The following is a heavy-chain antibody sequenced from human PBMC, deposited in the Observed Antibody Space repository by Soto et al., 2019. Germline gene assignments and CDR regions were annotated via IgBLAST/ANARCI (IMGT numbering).Heavy chain of an antibody. J-gene: IGHJ4*02. CDR3: AKNGLSTSPSAIDS. Sequence: GGSLRLSCAASGFIVSSNYMSWVRQAPGKGLEWVSVIYSDGSTFYADSVEGRFTISRDNPKNTLFLQMNSLRAEDTALYYCAKNGLSTSPSAIDSWGQGTLVTVSS. D-gene: IGHD2-8*01. V-gene: IGHV3-53*01. CDR1: GFIVSSNY. CDR2: IYSDGST.